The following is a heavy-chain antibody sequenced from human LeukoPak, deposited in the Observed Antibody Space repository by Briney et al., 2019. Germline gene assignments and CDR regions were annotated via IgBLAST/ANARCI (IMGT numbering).Heavy chain of an antibody. CDR3: ARLWLGSSSWYVGGWFDP. CDR1: GGPFSGYY. J-gene: IGHJ5*02. D-gene: IGHD6-13*01. CDR2: INHSGST. V-gene: IGHV4-34*01. Sequence: SETLSLTCAVYGGPFSGYYWSWIRQPPGKGLEWIGEINHSGSTNYNPSLKSRVTISVDTSKNQFSLKLSSVTAADTAVYYCARLWLGSSSWYVGGWFDPWGQGTLVTVSS.